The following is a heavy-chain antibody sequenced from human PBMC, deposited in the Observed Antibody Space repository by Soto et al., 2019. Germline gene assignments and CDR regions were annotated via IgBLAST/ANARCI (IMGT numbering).Heavy chain of an antibody. V-gene: IGHV3-30*18. CDR3: VKDGYSSGWYPTPGFHF. CDR1: GFTFSSYG. J-gene: IGHJ4*02. CDR2: ISRDGNRE. Sequence: QVQLVESGGGVVQPGRSLRLSCAASGFTFSSYGMHWVRQAPGKGLEWVALISRDGNRENYAASVKGRFIISRDNSKDTLYLQMNSLRAEDTAVYFCVKDGYSSGWYPTPGFHFWGQGSLVAVSS. D-gene: IGHD6-19*01.